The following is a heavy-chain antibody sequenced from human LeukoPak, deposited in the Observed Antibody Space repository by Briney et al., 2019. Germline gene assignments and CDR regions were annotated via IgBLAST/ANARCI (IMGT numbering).Heavy chain of an antibody. V-gene: IGHV4-39*01. CDR1: GGSISSSSYY. CDR3: ARQSSTSCYIDY. D-gene: IGHD2-2*02. CDR2: IYYSGST. Sequence: SETLSLTCTVSGGSISSSSYYWGWIRQPPGKGLEWIGSIYYSGSTFYNPSLKSRVTISVDTSKNQFSPKLSSVTAADTAVYFCARQSSTSCYIDYWGQGTLVAVSS. J-gene: IGHJ4*02.